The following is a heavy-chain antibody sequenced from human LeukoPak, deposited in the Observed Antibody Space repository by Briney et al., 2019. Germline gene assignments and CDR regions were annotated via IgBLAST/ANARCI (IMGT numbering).Heavy chain of an antibody. J-gene: IGHJ5*02. V-gene: IGHV1-18*01. CDR3: ARNPGQYNWFDP. Sequence: ASVKVSCKASGGTFSSYAISWVRQAPGQGLEWMGWISAYNGNTNYAQKLQGRVTMTTDTSTSTAYMELRSLRSDDTAVYYCARNPGQYNWFDPWGQGTLVTVSS. CDR1: GGTFSSYA. CDR2: ISAYNGNT.